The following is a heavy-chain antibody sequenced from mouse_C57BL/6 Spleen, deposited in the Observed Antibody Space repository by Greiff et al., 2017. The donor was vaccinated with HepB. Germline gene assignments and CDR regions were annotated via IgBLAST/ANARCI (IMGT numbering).Heavy chain of an antibody. CDR3: ATYGNSDY. V-gene: IGHV1-50*01. Sequence: QVQLQQPGAELVKPGASVKLSCKASGYTFTSYWMQWVKQRPGQGLEWIGEIDPSDSYTHYNQKFKGKATFTVDTSSSTAYMQLSSLTSEDSAVYYCATYGNSDYWGQGTTLTVSS. D-gene: IGHD2-1*01. J-gene: IGHJ2*01. CDR2: IDPSDSYT. CDR1: GYTFTSYW.